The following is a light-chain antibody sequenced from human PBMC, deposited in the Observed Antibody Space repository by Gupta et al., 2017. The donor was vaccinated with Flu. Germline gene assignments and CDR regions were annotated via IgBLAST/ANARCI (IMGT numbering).Light chain of an antibody. CDR3: SSFTSSRTVL. CDR2: DVI. V-gene: IGLV2-14*03. J-gene: IGLJ2*01. CDR1: STDVGGYNY. Sequence: QSALTQPASVSGSPGQSSTISCSGTSTDVGGYNYVSWYKHHPGRAPKLLIYDVISRPSGVSTRFSDSKSGNTASLTISGLQAEDEGDYYCSSFTSSRTVLFGGGTQLTVL.